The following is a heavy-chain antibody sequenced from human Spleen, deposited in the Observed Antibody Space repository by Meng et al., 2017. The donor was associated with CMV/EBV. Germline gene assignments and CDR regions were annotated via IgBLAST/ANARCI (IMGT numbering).Heavy chain of an antibody. J-gene: IGHJ4*02. CDR3: AKADSSALSGY. Sequence: VARVGCGGVVVSPGRSLTLSCAASGFIFSSYAMHWVRQAPGKGLEWVAFIRYDGSNKYYADSVKGRFTISRDNSKNTLYLQMNSLRAEDTAVYYCAKADSSALSGYWGQGTLVTVSS. CDR1: GFIFSSYA. D-gene: IGHD3-22*01. CDR2: IRYDGSNK. V-gene: IGHV3-30*02.